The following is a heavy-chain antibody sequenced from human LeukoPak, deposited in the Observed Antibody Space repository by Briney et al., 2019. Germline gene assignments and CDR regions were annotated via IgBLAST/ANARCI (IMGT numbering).Heavy chain of an antibody. D-gene: IGHD6-13*01. J-gene: IGHJ4*02. CDR2: ISSSSSYI. V-gene: IGHV3-21*01. CDR3: ASGDSGYSSSWYDY. Sequence: GGSLRLSCAASGFTFSSYSMNWVRQAPGKGLEWVSSISSSSSYIYYADSVKGRFTISRDNAKNSLYLQMNSLTAEDTAVYYCASGDSGYSSSWYDYWGQGTLVTVSS. CDR1: GFTFSSYS.